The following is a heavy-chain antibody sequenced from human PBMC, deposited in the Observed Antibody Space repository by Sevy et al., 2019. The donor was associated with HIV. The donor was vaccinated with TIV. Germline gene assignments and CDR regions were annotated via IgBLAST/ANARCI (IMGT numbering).Heavy chain of an antibody. V-gene: IGHV3-49*03. CDR1: GFTFGDYA. CDR2: IRSKAYGGTT. D-gene: IGHD3-16*02. CDR3: TRGHMITFGGVIAGGAFDI. Sequence: GGSLRLSCTASGFTFGDYAMSWFRQAPGKGLEWVGFIRSKAYGGTTEYAASVKGRFTISRDDSKSIAYQQMNSLKTEDTAVYYCTRGHMITFGGVIAGGAFDIWGQGTMVTVSS. J-gene: IGHJ3*02.